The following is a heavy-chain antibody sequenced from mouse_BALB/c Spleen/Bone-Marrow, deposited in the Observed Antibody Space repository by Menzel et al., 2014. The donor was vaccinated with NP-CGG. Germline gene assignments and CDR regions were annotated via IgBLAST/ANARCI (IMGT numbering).Heavy chain of an antibody. CDR2: IAPGSGST. CDR1: GYTFTNYR. J-gene: IGHJ4*01. D-gene: IGHD2-1*01. CDR3: ARGIYYGNYVYAMDY. Sequence: DLVKPGASVKLSCKASGYTFTNYRISWIKQRPGQGLEWIGRIAPGSGSTYYDEMFKGKATLTVDTSSSTAYIQLSSLSSEDSAVYFCARGIYYGNYVYAMDYWGQGTSVTASS. V-gene: IGHV1S41*01.